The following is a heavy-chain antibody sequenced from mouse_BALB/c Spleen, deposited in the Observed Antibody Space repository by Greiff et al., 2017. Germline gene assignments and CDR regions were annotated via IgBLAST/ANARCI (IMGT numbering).Heavy chain of an antibody. J-gene: IGHJ2*01. Sequence: EVKLMESGPGLVKPSQSLSLTCSVTGYSITSGYYWNWIRQFPGNKLEWMGYISYDGSNNYNPSLKNRISITRDTSKNQFFLKLNSVTTEDTATYYCARDPIYYGYYWGQGTTLTVSS. D-gene: IGHD2-2*01. CDR2: ISYDGSN. V-gene: IGHV3-6*02. CDR1: GYSITSGYY. CDR3: ARDPIYYGYY.